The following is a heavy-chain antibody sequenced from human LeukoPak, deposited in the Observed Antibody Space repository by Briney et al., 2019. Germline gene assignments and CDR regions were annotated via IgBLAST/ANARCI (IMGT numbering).Heavy chain of an antibody. J-gene: IGHJ3*02. D-gene: IGHD5-12*01. V-gene: IGHV4-59*01. CDR1: GGSISSYY. CDR3: ARTFNSGYDLGAFDI. Sequence: PSETLSLTCTVSGGSISSYYWSWIRQPPGKGLEWIGYIYYSGSTNYNPSLKSRVTISVDTSKNQFSLKLSSVTAADTAVYYCARTFNSGYDLGAFDIWGQGTMVTVSS. CDR2: IYYSGST.